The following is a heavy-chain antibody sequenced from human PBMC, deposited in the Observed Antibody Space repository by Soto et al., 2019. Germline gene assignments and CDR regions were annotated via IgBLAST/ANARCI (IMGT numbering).Heavy chain of an antibody. CDR2: ISSSSSYI. Sequence: PGGSLRLSCAASGFTFSSYSMNWVRQAPGKGLEWVSSISSSSSYIYYADSVKGRFTISRDNAKNSLYLLMNSLRAEDTAVYYCARDGCSSTSCFYYYYGMDVWGQGTTVTVSS. J-gene: IGHJ6*02. CDR1: GFTFSSYS. V-gene: IGHV3-21*01. D-gene: IGHD2-2*01. CDR3: ARDGCSSTSCFYYYYGMDV.